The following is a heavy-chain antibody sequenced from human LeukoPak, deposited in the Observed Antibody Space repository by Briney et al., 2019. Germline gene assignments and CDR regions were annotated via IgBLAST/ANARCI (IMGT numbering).Heavy chain of an antibody. J-gene: IGHJ4*02. CDR2: IYYSGST. V-gene: IGHV4-39*01. D-gene: IGHD4-17*01. CDR1: GGSISSSSYY. CDR3: ARSRAVTNYFDY. Sequence: PSETLSLTCTVSGGSISSSSYYWGWVRQPPGKGLEWIGSIYYSGSTYYNPSLKSRVTISVDTSKNQFSLKLRSVTAADTAVYYCARSRAVTNYFDYWGQGTLVTVSS.